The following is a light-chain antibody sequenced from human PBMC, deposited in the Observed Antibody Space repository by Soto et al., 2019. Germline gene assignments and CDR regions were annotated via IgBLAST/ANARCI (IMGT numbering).Light chain of an antibody. CDR2: EVS. V-gene: IGLV2-14*01. CDR1: SSDVGAYTS. J-gene: IGLJ2*01. Sequence: QSVLTQPASVSGSPGQSITISCSGTSSDVGAYTSVSWYQQHPGKAPKLMIYEVSNRPSGVSNRFSGSKSANTASLTISGLQAEDEANYYCSSFRSLSNTTFTVLFGGGTKLTVL. CDR3: SSFRSLSNTTFTVL.